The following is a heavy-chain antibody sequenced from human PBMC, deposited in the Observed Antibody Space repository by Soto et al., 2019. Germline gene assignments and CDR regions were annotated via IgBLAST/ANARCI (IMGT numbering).Heavy chain of an antibody. V-gene: IGHV3-23*01. CDR3: AKSRYCSSTSCYHFDY. CDR1: GFTFSSYA. D-gene: IGHD2-2*01. Sequence: GSLRLSCAASGFTFSSYAMSWVRQAPGKGLEWVSAISGSGGSTYYADSVKGRFTISRDNSKNTLYLQMNSLRAEDTAVYYCAKSRYCSSTSCYHFDYWGQGTLVTVSS. J-gene: IGHJ4*02. CDR2: ISGSGGST.